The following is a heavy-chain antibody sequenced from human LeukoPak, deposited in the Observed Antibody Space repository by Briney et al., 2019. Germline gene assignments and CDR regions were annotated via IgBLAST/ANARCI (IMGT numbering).Heavy chain of an antibody. J-gene: IGHJ5*02. CDR1: GFTFSSYA. D-gene: IGHD5-24*01. CDR2: IYSGGST. CDR3: ARSRYGYNGLFDP. V-gene: IGHV3-23*05. Sequence: GGSLRLSCAASGFTFSSYAMSWVRQAPGKGLEWVSAIYSGGSTYYADSVRGRFTISRDNSKNTLYLQMNSLRAEDTAVYYCARSRYGYNGLFDPWGQGTLVTVSS.